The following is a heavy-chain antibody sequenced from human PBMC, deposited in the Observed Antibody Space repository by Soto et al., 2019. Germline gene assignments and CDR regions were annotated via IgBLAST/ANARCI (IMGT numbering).Heavy chain of an antibody. CDR2: IIPIFGTA. CDR1: GGTFSSYA. V-gene: IGHV1-69*01. CDR3: ARDLSSVGATRSHAFDI. Sequence: VQLVQSGAEVKKPGSSVKVSCKASGGTFSSYAISWVRQAPGQGLEWMGGIIPIFGTANYAQKFQGRVTITADESTSTAYMELSSLRSEDTAVYYCARDLSSVGATRSHAFDIWGQGTMVTVSS. D-gene: IGHD1-26*01. J-gene: IGHJ3*02.